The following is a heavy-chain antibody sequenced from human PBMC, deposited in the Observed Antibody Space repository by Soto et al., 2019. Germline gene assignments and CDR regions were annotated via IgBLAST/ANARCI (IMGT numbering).Heavy chain of an antibody. V-gene: IGHV3-23*01. J-gene: IGHJ3*01. CDR1: GFTFSNYA. CDR3: AKGTLVKPPGTRAFDV. CDR2: LGVRST. D-gene: IGHD6-13*01. Sequence: GGSLRLSCAASGFTFSNYAMSWVRQAPGMGLEWVSTLGVRSTYYADSVKGRFTISRDNSNNALYLQMNSLRVGATAVYYCAKGTLVKPPGTRAFDVWRQGTMVTVSS.